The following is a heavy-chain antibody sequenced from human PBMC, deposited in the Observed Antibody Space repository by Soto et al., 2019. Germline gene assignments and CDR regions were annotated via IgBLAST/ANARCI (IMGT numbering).Heavy chain of an antibody. CDR3: ARGIFYAFDI. V-gene: IGHV4-4*02. D-gene: IGHD3-9*01. J-gene: IGHJ3*02. CDR1: CISVTNPHW. Sequence: SATLSLTFSIPCISVTNPHWWAWVRQAPGKGLEWIGEIDHSGSTNYNPSLNSRVTISLDRSKNQFSLKLSSVAAADTAVYYCARGIFYAFDIWGQGTMVT. CDR2: IDHSGST.